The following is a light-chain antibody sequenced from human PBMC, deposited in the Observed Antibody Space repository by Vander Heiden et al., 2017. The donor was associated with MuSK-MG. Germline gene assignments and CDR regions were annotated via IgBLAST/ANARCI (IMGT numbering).Light chain of an antibody. CDR3: AAWDDSLSGAVI. V-gene: IGLV1-47*02. Sequence: QSGMTQPSSASGTPGQRVTISFFGSSSNIGHTYVYCYPPFPGTHHKLLISSDDERHDVVSGRFSCSKSGTSTSLAISGLRPEDEAHYYCAAWDDSLSGAVIFGGGTKLTVL. CDR2: SDD. CDR1: SSNIGHTY. J-gene: IGLJ2*01.